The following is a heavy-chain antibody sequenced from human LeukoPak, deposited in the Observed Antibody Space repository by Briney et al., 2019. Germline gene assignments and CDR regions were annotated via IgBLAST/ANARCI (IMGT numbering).Heavy chain of an antibody. Sequence: VKVSCKASGGTFSSYAISWVRQAPGQGLEWMGRIIPILGIANYAQKFQGRVTITADKSTSTAYMELSSLRSEDTAVYYCARYYYDSSGYYYWGQGTLVTVSS. CDR2: IIPILGIA. V-gene: IGHV1-69*10. J-gene: IGHJ4*02. CDR1: GGTFSSYA. D-gene: IGHD3-22*01. CDR3: ARYYYDSSGYYY.